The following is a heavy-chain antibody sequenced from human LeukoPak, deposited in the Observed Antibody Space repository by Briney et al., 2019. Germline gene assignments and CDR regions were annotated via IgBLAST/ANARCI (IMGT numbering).Heavy chain of an antibody. CDR2: INHSGST. CDR3: ARGRRYCSSTSCYSFGHWFDP. V-gene: IGHV4-34*01. D-gene: IGHD2-2*01. CDR1: GGSFSGYY. J-gene: IGHJ5*02. Sequence: PSETLSLTCAVYGGSFSGYYWSWIRQPPGKGLEWIGEINHSGSTNYNPSLKSRGTISVDTSKNQFSLKLSSVTAADTAVYYCARGRRYCSSTSCYSFGHWFDPWGQGTLVTVSS.